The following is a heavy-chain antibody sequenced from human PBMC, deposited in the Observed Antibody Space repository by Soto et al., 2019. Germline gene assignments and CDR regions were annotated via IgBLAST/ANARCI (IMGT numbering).Heavy chain of an antibody. J-gene: IGHJ6*03. V-gene: IGHV1-2*04. CDR2: INPKNGAT. Sequence: ASVKVSCKASGYSFTGYSMHWVRQAPGQGLEWMGWINPKNGATNYAQKFQGWVTMIRDTSISTAYMELRNLKSDDTAVYYCARGITMVRGVIGYYYYIDVWGKGTTVTVSS. CDR3: ARGITMVRGVIGYYYYIDV. CDR1: GYSFTGYS. D-gene: IGHD3-10*01.